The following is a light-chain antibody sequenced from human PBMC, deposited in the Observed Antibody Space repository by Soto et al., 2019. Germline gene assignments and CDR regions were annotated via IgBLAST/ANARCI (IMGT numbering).Light chain of an antibody. Sequence: EIVLTQSPGTLSLSPGERATLSCRASQSVSSTYLAWYQQKPGQAPRLLIYGASTRATGIPPRFSGSGSGTDFTLTINSLAPEDFAIYYCHQRQSWPRTFGQGTKVDIK. CDR1: QSVSSTY. CDR3: HQRQSWPRT. V-gene: IGKV3-20*01. J-gene: IGKJ1*01. CDR2: GAS.